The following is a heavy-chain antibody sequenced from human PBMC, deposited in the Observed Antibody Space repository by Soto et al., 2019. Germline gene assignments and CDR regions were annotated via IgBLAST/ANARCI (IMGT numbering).Heavy chain of an antibody. CDR2: IVVGSGNT. J-gene: IGHJ6*02. Sequence: SVKVSCKASGFTFTSSAVQWVRQARGQRLEWIGWIVVGSGNTNYAQKFQERVTITRDMSTSTAYMELSSLRSEDTAVYYCAARRGTIFGVVITPGMDVWGQGTTVTVSS. V-gene: IGHV1-58*01. CDR1: GFTFTSSA. D-gene: IGHD3-3*01. CDR3: AARRGTIFGVVITPGMDV.